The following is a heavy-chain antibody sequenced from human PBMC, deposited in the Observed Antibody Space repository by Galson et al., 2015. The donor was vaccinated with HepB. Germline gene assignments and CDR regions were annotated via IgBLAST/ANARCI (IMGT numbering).Heavy chain of an antibody. Sequence: SLRLSCAASGFTFSSYSMNWVRQAPGKGLEWVSSISTSSTYIYYADSVKGRFTISRDNAKNSLYLQMNSLRAEDTAVYYCASYCGSTSCYPEDAFDIWGQGTMVTVSS. D-gene: IGHD2-2*01. V-gene: IGHV3-21*01. J-gene: IGHJ3*02. CDR1: GFTFSSYS. CDR3: ASYCGSTSCYPEDAFDI. CDR2: ISTSSTYI.